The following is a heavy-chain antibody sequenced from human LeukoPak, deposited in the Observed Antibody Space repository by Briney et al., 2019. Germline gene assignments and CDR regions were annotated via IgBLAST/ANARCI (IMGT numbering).Heavy chain of an antibody. V-gene: IGHV1-69*04. J-gene: IGHJ5*02. D-gene: IGHD4-17*01. CDR1: GGTFSSYA. CDR2: IIPIFGIA. Sequence: SVKVSCKASGGTFSSYAISWVRQAPGQGLEWMGRIIPIFGIANYAQKFQGRVTITADKSTSTAYMELSSLRSEDTAVYYCAREGLRSFKWFDPWGQGALVTVSS. CDR3: AREGLRSFKWFDP.